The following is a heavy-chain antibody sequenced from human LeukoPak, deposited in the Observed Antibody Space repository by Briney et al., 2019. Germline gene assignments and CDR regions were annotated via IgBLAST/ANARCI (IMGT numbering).Heavy chain of an antibody. J-gene: IGHJ4*02. V-gene: IGHV1-8*03. D-gene: IGHD3-16*01. Sequence: ASVKVSCKASGYTFTSYDINWVRQATGHGLEWMGWMNPNSGNTGYAQKFQGRVTITRNTSISTAYMELSSLRSEDTAVYYCARGPRQGGGYYFDYWGQGTLVTVSS. CDR2: MNPNSGNT. CDR1: GYTFTSYD. CDR3: ARGPRQGGGYYFDY.